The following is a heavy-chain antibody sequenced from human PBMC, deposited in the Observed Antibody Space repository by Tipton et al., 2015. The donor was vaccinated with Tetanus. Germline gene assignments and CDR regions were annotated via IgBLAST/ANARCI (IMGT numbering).Heavy chain of an antibody. CDR1: GFTVSSNY. CDR3: ARGWHSDPEGYCSGGTPLDY. Sequence: QLVQSGGGVVQPGRSLRLSCAASGFTVSSNYMSWVRQAPGKGLEWVSVIYSCGSTYYADSVKGRFTISRDNSKNTLYLQMNSLRAEDTAVYYCARGWHSDPEGYCSGGTPLDYWGQGTLVTVSS. V-gene: IGHV3-66*03. J-gene: IGHJ4*02. D-gene: IGHD2-15*01. CDR2: IYSCGST.